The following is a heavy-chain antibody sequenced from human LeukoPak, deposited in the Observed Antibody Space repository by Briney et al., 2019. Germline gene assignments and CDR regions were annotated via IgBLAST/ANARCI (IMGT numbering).Heavy chain of an antibody. CDR1: GVSIKNYY. CDR3: ARDGGSGWYDY. J-gene: IGHJ4*02. CDR2: IHTSGRT. Sequence: SETLSLTCTVSGVSIKNYYWNWIRQPAGKGLEWIGRIHTSGRTNYNPSLKSRLTMTVDTSKNQFSLRLTSVTAADTAVYYCARDGGSGWYDYWGQGILVTVSS. D-gene: IGHD6-19*01. V-gene: IGHV4-4*07.